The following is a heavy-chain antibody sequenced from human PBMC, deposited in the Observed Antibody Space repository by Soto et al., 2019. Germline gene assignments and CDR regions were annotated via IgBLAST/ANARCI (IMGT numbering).Heavy chain of an antibody. CDR2: ISAYKGNT. CDR3: AGDNGYGSDC. J-gene: IGHJ4*02. V-gene: IGHV1-18*01. CDR1: GYTFTSYG. Sequence: QVQLVQSGAEVKKPGASVKVSCKASGYTFTSYGISWVRQAPGQGLEWMGWISAYKGNTNYAQKLXGXGXMXTDASRSTAYMELRSLRSDDTAVYYCAGDNGYGSDCWGEGALVTVSS. D-gene: IGHD5-12*01.